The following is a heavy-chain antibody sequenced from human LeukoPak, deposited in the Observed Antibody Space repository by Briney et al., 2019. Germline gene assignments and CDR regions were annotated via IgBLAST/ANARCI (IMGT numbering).Heavy chain of an antibody. CDR1: GFTFSSYS. D-gene: IGHD1-26*01. J-gene: IGHJ4*02. CDR3: ARGVFDAVGATADLDY. Sequence: GGSLRLSCAASGFTFSSYSMNWVRQAPGKGLEWVSYISSSSSTIYYADSVKGRFTIPRDNAKNSLYLQMNSLRAEDTAVYYCARGVFDAVGATADLDYWGRGTLVTVSS. V-gene: IGHV3-48*04. CDR2: ISSSSSTI.